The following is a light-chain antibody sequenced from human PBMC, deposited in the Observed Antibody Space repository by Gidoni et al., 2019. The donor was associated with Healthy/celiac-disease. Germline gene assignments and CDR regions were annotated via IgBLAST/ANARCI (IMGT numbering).Light chain of an antibody. J-gene: IGKJ1*01. V-gene: IGKV3-20*01. CDR3: QQYGSSPWT. CDR1: QRVSSSY. CDR2: GAS. Sequence: DIVLTQSPGTLSLSPGDRATRSCRASQRVSSSYLAWYQQKPGQAPRLLIYGASSRATGIPDRFSGSGSGTDFTLTISRLEPEDFAVYYCQQYGSSPWTFGQGTKVEIK.